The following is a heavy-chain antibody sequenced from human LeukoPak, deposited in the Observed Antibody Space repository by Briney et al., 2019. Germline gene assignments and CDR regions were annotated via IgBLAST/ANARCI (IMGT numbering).Heavy chain of an antibody. CDR1: GFTFSSYS. J-gene: IGHJ4*02. V-gene: IGHV3-21*04. CDR2: ISSYNSYI. CDR3: AKGFDY. Sequence: PGGSLRLSCAASGFTFSSYSMNWVRQAPAKGLEWVSSISSYNSYIYYADSVKGRFTISRDNAKNSLYLQMNNLRAEDTALYYCAKGFDYWGPGTLVTVSS.